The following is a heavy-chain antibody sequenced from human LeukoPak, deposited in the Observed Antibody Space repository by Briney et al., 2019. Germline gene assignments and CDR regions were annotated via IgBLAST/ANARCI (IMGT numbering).Heavy chain of an antibody. J-gene: IGHJ5*02. CDR1: GFTFSDYW. CDR3: GRWGVNAGLDR. CDR2: IWPDGSDK. V-gene: IGHV3-7*01. Sequence: QPGGSLRLSCAASGFTFSDYWMAWVRQAPGKGLGWVANIWPDGSDKYHVDSVRGRFTISRDNAQNSLNLQMNSLRAEDSGVYYCGRWGVNAGLDRWGQGTLVIVSS. D-gene: IGHD3-10*01.